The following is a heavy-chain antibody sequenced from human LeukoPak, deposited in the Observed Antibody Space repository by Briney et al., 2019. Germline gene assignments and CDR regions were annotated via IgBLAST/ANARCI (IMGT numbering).Heavy chain of an antibody. Sequence: GGSLRLSCAASGFTFSSYGMHWVRQAPGKGLEWVAVISYDGSNKYYADSVKGRFTISRDNSKNTLYLQMNSLRAEDTAVYYCAKDLGIWGSYRSPQFDYWGQGTLVTVSS. CDR3: AKDLGIWGSYRSPQFDY. CDR1: GFTFSSYG. CDR2: ISYDGSNK. V-gene: IGHV3-30*18. J-gene: IGHJ4*02. D-gene: IGHD3-16*02.